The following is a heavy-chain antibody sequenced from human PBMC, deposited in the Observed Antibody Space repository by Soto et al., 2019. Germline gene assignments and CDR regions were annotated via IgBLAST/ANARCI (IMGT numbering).Heavy chain of an antibody. J-gene: IGHJ4*02. D-gene: IGHD2-21*02. CDR1: GFTFSNSG. V-gene: IGHV3-30*03. CDR2: VSFDGSDQ. CDR3: ARTLGGDSTGDFDY. Sequence: QVQLVESGGGVVQPGRSLRLSCAASGFTFSNSGMHWVRQTPGKGLEWVSLVSFDGSDQYYADSVKGRFTISRDNFKNTLYLQMNSLRPEDTAIYYCARTLGGDSTGDFDYWGLGALVTVSS.